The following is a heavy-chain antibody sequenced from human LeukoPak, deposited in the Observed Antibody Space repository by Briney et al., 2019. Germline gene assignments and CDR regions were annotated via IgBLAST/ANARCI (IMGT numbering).Heavy chain of an antibody. D-gene: IGHD3-3*01. CDR1: GGSFSGYY. V-gene: IGHV4-34*01. J-gene: IGHJ4*02. Sequence: PSETLSLTCAVSGGSFSGYYWTWIRQPPGKGLEWIGEINHSGSANYNPSLMSRVTISLDTSKNHFSLNLSSVTAADTAVYYCARGPFVFGYDFWSGPGTYYFDYWGQGTLVTVSS. CDR3: ARGPFVFGYDFWSGPGTYYFDY. CDR2: INHSGSA.